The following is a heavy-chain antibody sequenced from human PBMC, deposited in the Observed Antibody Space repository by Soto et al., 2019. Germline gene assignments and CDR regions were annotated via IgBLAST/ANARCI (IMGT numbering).Heavy chain of an antibody. CDR2: IYYSGST. CDR3: ARQARIAAAGTAGWFDP. J-gene: IGHJ5*02. V-gene: IGHV4-39*01. Sequence: LSLTCTVSGGSISSSSYYWGWIRQPPGKGLEWIGSIYYSGSTYYNPSLKSRVTISVDTSKNQFSLKLSSVTAADTAVYYCARQARIAAAGTAGWFDPWGQGTLVTVSS. D-gene: IGHD6-13*01. CDR1: GGSISSSSYY.